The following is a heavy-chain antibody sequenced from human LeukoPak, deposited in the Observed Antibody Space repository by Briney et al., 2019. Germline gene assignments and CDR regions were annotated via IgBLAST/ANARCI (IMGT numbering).Heavy chain of an antibody. CDR2: IYTGGSGGST. CDR3: ARFDGYGIDY. J-gene: IGHJ4*02. CDR1: GFTVSSNY. D-gene: IGHD5-24*01. V-gene: IGHV3-53*01. Sequence: GGSLGLSCAASGFTVSSNYMSWVRQAPGKGLEWVSVIYTGGSGGSTYYADSVKGRFTISRDNSKNTLYLQMNSLRAEDTAVYYCARFDGYGIDYWGQGTLVTVSS.